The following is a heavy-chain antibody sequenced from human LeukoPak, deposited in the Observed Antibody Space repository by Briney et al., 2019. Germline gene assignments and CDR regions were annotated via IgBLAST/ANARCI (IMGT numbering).Heavy chain of an antibody. Sequence: GESLKISCKGSGYSFASYWIGWVRQMPGKGLEWMGIIYPGDSDTRYSPSFQGQVTISADKSISTAYLQWSSLKASDTAMYYCARQPLAVRGVINNWFDPWGQGTLVTVSS. CDR1: GYSFASYW. CDR3: ARQPLAVRGVINNWFDP. CDR2: IYPGDSDT. J-gene: IGHJ5*02. V-gene: IGHV5-51*01. D-gene: IGHD3-10*01.